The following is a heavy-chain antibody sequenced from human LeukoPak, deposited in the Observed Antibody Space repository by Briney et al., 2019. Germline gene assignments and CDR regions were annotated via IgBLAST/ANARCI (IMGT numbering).Heavy chain of an antibody. CDR2: ISGSGSGGST. D-gene: IGHD4-17*01. Sequence: GGSLRLSCAASGFTFSSSAMSWVRQAPGKGLEWVSSISGSGSGGSTYYADSVKGRFTISRDNSKSTLYLQMNSLRAEDTAVYYCTKFPYGDTGYWGQGTLVTVSS. CDR3: TKFPYGDTGY. V-gene: IGHV3-23*01. J-gene: IGHJ4*02. CDR1: GFTFSSSA.